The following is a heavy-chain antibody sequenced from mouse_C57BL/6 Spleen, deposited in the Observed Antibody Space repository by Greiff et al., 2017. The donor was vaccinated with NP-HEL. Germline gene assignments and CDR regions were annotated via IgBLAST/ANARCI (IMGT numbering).Heavy chain of an antibody. CDR3: TTLMVTGDY. CDR2: IDPENGDT. CDR1: GFNIKDDY. Sequence: EVQLQESGAELVRPGASVKLSCTASGFNIKDDYMHWVKQRPEQGLEWIGWIDPENGDTEYASKFQGKATITADTSSNTAYLQLSSLTSEDTAVYYCTTLMVTGDYWGQGTTLTVSS. D-gene: IGHD2-2*01. J-gene: IGHJ2*01. V-gene: IGHV14-4*01.